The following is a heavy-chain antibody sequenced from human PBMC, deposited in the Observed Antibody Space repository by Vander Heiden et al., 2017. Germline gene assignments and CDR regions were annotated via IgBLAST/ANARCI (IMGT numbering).Heavy chain of an antibody. Sequence: QLQLQESGPGLVKPSETPSLTCTVSGGSISTTSYYWRWLRQPPGKGLEWIGSIYYNGNTYYNPSLKSRVTISVDTSKIQFSLKLSSVTAADTAIYYCARHCPPRLCRATIVGWFDPWGQGTLVTVSS. CDR2: IYYNGNT. D-gene: IGHD1-26*01. J-gene: IGHJ5*02. CDR3: ARHCPPRLCRATIVGWFDP. CDR1: GGSISTTSYY. V-gene: IGHV4-39*01.